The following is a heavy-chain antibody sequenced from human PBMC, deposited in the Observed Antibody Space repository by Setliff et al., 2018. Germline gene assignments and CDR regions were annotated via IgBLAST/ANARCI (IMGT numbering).Heavy chain of an antibody. CDR3: AKAQYSGSYHWFDP. CDR1: GYSISSGNY. Sequence: SETLSLTCAVSGYSISSGNYWGWIRQPPGKGLEWIGSISHSGSAYYNPSLKSRVTISLDMSKNQFSLKLSSVTAADTAVYYCAKAQYSGSYHWFDPWGQGTLVTVSS. CDR2: ISHSGSA. J-gene: IGHJ5*02. D-gene: IGHD1-26*01. V-gene: IGHV4-38-2*01.